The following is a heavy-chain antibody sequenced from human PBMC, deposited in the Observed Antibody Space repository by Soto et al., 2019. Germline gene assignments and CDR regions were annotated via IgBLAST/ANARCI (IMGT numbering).Heavy chain of an antibody. CDR3: AKKSEPGSQQQLAGDYFDY. CDR1: GFTFSSYG. Sequence: GGSLRLSCAASGFTFSSYGMHWVRQAPGKGLEWVAVISYDGSKYYADSVKGRFTISRDNSKNTLYLQMNSLRAEDTAVYYCAKKSEPGSQQQLAGDYFDYWGQGTLVTVSS. D-gene: IGHD6-13*01. J-gene: IGHJ4*02. CDR2: ISYDGSK. V-gene: IGHV3-30*18.